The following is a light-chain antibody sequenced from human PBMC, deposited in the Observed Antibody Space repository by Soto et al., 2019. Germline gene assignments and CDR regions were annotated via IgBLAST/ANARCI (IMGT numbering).Light chain of an antibody. CDR1: QSVSNN. J-gene: IGKJ2*01. CDR3: QQYNNWPPVT. Sequence: EIVRTQAPATMSVSPGESATLCCRASQSVSNNLAWYQQKPGQTPRLLIYGASTRATGIPVRFSGSGSGTEFTLTISSLQSEDFAVYYCQQYNNWPPVTFGQGTKLEIK. V-gene: IGKV3-15*01. CDR2: GAS.